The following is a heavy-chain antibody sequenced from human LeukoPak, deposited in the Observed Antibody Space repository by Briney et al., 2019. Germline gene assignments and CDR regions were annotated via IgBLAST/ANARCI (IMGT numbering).Heavy chain of an antibody. CDR3: ARESSGYFY. Sequence: NPGGSLRLSCAASGFTFSGYGMFWVRQAPGKGLEWISSISIGGTYIYYADSVKGRFTISRNNAKNSLYLQMNSLRADDTAVYYCARESSGYFYWGQGTLVTVSS. J-gene: IGHJ4*02. CDR1: GFTFSGYG. V-gene: IGHV3-21*01. D-gene: IGHD3-22*01. CDR2: ISIGGTYI.